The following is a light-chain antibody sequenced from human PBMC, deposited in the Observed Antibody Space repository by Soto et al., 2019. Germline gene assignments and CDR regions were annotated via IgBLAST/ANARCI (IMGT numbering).Light chain of an antibody. CDR1: QSVSSIY. CDR2: GGS. J-gene: IGKJ1*01. CDR3: QQYGLSPRT. V-gene: IGKV3-20*01. Sequence: EIVFTPSPGTPSLSPGERATLPWRVSQSVSSIYLAWYQQKPGQAPRLLIYGGSTRATGIPDRFSGSGSGTDFTLTISRLEPEDFAVYYCQQYGLSPRTFGQGTKVDIK.